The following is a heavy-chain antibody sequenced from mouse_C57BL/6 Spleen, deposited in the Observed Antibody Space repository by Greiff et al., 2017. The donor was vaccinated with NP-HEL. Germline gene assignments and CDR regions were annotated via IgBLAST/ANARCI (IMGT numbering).Heavy chain of an antibody. CDR2: FYPGSGNT. J-gene: IGHJ2*01. D-gene: IGHD3-1*01. CDR1: GYTFTDYY. CDR3: ARSGLVYFDY. Sequence: QVQLQQSGAELVRPGASVKLSCKASGYTFTDYYINWVKQRPGQGLEWIARFYPGSGNTYYNEKFKGKATLTAEKSSSTAYMQLSSLTSEDSAVYFCARSGLVYFDYWGQGTTLTVSS. V-gene: IGHV1-76*01.